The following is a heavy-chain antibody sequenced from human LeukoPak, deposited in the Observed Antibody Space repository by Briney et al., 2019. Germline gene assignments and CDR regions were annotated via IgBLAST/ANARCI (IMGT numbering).Heavy chain of an antibody. CDR1: GFTFSSYG. CDR2: IRYDGSNK. D-gene: IGHD2-2*01. CDR3: TTDIVVVP. J-gene: IGHJ5*02. Sequence: GGSLRLSCAASGFTFSSYGMHWVRQAPGKGLEWVAFIRYDGSNKYYSDSVKGRFTISRDNSKNTLYLQMNSLRAEDTAVYYCTTDIVVVPWGQGTLVTVSS. V-gene: IGHV3-30*02.